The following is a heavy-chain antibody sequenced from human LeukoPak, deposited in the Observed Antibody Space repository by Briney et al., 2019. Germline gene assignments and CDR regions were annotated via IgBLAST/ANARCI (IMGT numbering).Heavy chain of an antibody. CDR2: IYYSGST. CDR3: ASYGSGSYYSLDY. D-gene: IGHD3-10*01. CDR1: GGSISSYY. J-gene: IGHJ4*02. Sequence: SETLSLTCTVSGGSISSYYWSWIRQPPGKGLEWIGYIYYSGSTNYNPSLKSRVTISVDTSKNQFSLKLSSVTAADTAVYYCASYGSGSYYSLDYWGQGTLVTVSS. V-gene: IGHV4-59*08.